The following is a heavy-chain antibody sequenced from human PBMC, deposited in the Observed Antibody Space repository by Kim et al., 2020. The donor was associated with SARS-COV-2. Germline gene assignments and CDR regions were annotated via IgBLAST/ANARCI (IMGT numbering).Heavy chain of an antibody. Sequence: ADSVKGRFTISRDNAKNSLYLQMNSLRAEDTAVYYCASAMEVGYYYGMDVWGQGTTVTVSS. V-gene: IGHV3-21*01. CDR3: ASAMEVGYYYGMDV. D-gene: IGHD2-2*01. J-gene: IGHJ6*02.